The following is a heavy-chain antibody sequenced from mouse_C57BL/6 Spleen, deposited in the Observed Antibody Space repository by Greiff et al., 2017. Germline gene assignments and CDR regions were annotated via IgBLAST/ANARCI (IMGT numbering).Heavy chain of an antibody. Sequence: QVQLQQSGAELVKPGASVKISCKASGYAFSSYWMNWVKQRPGKGLEWIGQIYPGDGDTNYNGKFKGKATLTADKSSSTAYMQLSSLTSEDSAVYFCARSGAYYSNYDAMDYWGQGTSVTVSS. J-gene: IGHJ4*01. CDR3: ARSGAYYSNYDAMDY. CDR2: IYPGDGDT. D-gene: IGHD2-5*01. CDR1: GYAFSSYW. V-gene: IGHV1-80*01.